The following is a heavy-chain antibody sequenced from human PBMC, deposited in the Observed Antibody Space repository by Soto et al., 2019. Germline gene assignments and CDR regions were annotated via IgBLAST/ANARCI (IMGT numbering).Heavy chain of an antibody. J-gene: IGHJ6*04. D-gene: IGHD6-19*01. Sequence: AASVKVSCKASGYTFTGYYMHWVRQAPGQGLEWMGWSNPNSGGTNYAQKFQGWVTMTRDTSISTAYMELSRLRSDDTAVYYCARDHSGYSSGWYGYYYYGMDVWGEGTTVTVSS. V-gene: IGHV1-2*04. CDR2: SNPNSGGT. CDR3: ARDHSGYSSGWYGYYYYGMDV. CDR1: GYTFTGYY.